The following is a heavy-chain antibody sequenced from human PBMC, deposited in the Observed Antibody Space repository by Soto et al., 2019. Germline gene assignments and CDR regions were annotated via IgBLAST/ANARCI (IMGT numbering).Heavy chain of an antibody. CDR3: ARGGSSDWQVALDI. D-gene: IGHD2-21*01. CDR1: AGSFSHYY. CDR2: IKHSGSS. J-gene: IGHJ3*02. Sequence: GTLSLTCAVYAGSFSHYYWNWIRQSPGKGLEWIGKIKHSGSSNYNPSLRSRVSISVDMSKNQFSLRLTSVTAADTAVYYCARGGSSDWQVALDIWGQGTMVTV. V-gene: IGHV4-34*01.